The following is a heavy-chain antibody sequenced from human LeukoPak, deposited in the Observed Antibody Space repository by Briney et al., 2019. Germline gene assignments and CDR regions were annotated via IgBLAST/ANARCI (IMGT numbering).Heavy chain of an antibody. CDR2: MYYSGSS. J-gene: IGHJ5*02. V-gene: IGHV4-39*01. CDR3: ARYSSSEGWFDP. D-gene: IGHD6-13*01. CDR1: SGSISSANYY. Sequence: KPSETLSLTCTVSSGSISSANYYWGWLRQPPGKGLEWIGIMYYSGSSSYNSSLKSRVTISVDTSKNQFSLRLSSVTAADTAVYYCARYSSSEGWFDPWGQGTLVTVSS.